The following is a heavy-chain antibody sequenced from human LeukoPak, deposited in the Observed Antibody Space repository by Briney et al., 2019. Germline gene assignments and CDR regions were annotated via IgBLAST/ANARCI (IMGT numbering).Heavy chain of an antibody. J-gene: IGHJ4*02. D-gene: IGHD3-9*01. V-gene: IGHV7-4-1*02. CDR2: INTNTGNP. Sequence: ASAKVSCKASGYTFTSYAMNWVRQAPGQGLEWMGWINTNTGNPTYAQGFTGRFVFSLDTSVSTAYLQISSLKAEDTAVYYCARESPYFDWFPEGYWGQGTLVTVSS. CDR3: ARESPYFDWFPEGY. CDR1: GYTFTSYA.